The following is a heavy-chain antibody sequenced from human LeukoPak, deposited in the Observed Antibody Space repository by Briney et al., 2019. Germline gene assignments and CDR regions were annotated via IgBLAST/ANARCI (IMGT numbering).Heavy chain of an antibody. CDR1: GGTFSSYA. CDR2: IIPIFGTA. D-gene: IGHD6-19*01. Sequence: GSSVKVSCKASGGTFSSYAISWVRQAPGQGLEWMGGIIPIFGTANYAQKFQGRVTITADESTSTAYMELSSLRSEDTAVYYCARTNNVYSSGWYYFDYWGQGTLVTVSS. V-gene: IGHV1-69*01. CDR3: ARTNNVYSSGWYYFDY. J-gene: IGHJ4*02.